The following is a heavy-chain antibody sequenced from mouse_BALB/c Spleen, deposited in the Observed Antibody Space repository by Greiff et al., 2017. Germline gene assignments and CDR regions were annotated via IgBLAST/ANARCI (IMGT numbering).Heavy chain of an antibody. Sequence: DVKLVESGGGLVQPGGSRKLSCAASGFTFSSFGMHWVRQAPEKGLEWVAYISSGSSTIYYADTVKGRFTISRDNPKNTLFLQMTSLRSEDTAMYYCARSDYDSAMDYWGQGTSVTVSS. D-gene: IGHD1-1*01. CDR3: ARSDYDSAMDY. J-gene: IGHJ4*01. CDR1: GFTFSSFG. V-gene: IGHV5-17*02. CDR2: ISSGSSTI.